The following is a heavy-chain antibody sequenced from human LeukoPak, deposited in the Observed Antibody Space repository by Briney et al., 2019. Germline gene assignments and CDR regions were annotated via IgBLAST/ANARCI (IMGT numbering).Heavy chain of an antibody. CDR3: ASALDSSGYYYYFDY. J-gene: IGHJ4*02. D-gene: IGHD3-22*01. CDR1: GGSISSSSYY. Sequence: SSETLSLTCTVSGGSISSSSYYWGWIRQPPGKGLEWIGYIYYSGSTNYNPSLKSRVTISVDTSKNQFSLKLSSVTAADTAVYYCASALDSSGYYYYFDYWGQGTLVTVSS. V-gene: IGHV4-61*05. CDR2: IYYSGST.